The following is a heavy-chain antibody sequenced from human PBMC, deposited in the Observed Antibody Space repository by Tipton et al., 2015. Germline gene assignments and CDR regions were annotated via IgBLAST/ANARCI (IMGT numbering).Heavy chain of an antibody. CDR2: INHSGYT. V-gene: IGHV4-39*07. J-gene: IGHJ6*02. Sequence: TLSLTCDVSGYSISSSSYYWDWIRQPPGKGLEWIGEINHSGYTNYNPALKSRVTISVDTSKNQLSLTLNSVAAADTAVYYCARDLEHGMDVWGHGTTVTVSS. CDR3: ARDLEHGMDV. CDR1: GYSISSSSYY. D-gene: IGHD5-24*01.